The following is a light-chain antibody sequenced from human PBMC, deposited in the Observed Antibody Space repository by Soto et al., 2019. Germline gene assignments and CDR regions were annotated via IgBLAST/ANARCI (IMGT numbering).Light chain of an antibody. CDR2: LEGSGSY. CDR1: SGHSSYI. CDR3: ETWDSNTRV. V-gene: IGLV4-60*02. J-gene: IGLJ1*01. Sequence: QLVLTQSSSASASLGSSVKITCTLSSGHSSYIIAWHQQQPGKAPRYLMKLEGSGSYNKGSGVPDRFSGSSSGADRYLTISNLQFEDEADYYCETWDSNTRVFGTGTKLTVL.